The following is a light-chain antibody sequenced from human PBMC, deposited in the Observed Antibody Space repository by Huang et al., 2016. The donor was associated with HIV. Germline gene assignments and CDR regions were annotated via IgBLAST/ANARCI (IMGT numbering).Light chain of an antibody. V-gene: IGKV3-20*01. CDR1: QGVHSIY. CDR2: DSS. CDR3: QYYGASTWT. Sequence: EIVLTQSPGTLSLSPGDRATLSCRASQGVHSIYLAWYQQKPGQAPRLLIYDSSTRATGIPDRFSGSESGTDFTLTINRLEREDFAVYYCQYYGASTWT. J-gene: IGKJ1*01.